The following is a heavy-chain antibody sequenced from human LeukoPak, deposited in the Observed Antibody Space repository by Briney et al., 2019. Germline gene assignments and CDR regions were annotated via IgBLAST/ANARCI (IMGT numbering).Heavy chain of an antibody. CDR3: ARVFDGGEYYYYGMDV. D-gene: IGHD2-15*01. V-gene: IGHV1-69*02. J-gene: IGHJ6*02. CDR1: GGTFSSNT. Sequence: ASVKVSCKASGGTFSSNTISWVRQAPGQGLEWVGRIIPILGIANYAQKFQGRVTITADKSTSTAYMELSSLRSEDTAVYYCARVFDGGEYYYYGMDVWGQGTTVTVSS. CDR2: IIPILGIA.